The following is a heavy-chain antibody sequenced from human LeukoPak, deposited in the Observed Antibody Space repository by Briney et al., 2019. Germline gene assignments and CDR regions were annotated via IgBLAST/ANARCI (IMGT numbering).Heavy chain of an antibody. Sequence: GGSLRLSCAAPGFTFSSYAMSWVRQAPGKGLEWVSAISGSGGSTYYADSVKGRFTISRDNSKNTLYLQMNSLRAEDTAVYYCAKDHDYGDYYFDYWGQGTLVTVSS. CDR3: AKDHDYGDYYFDY. V-gene: IGHV3-23*01. D-gene: IGHD4-17*01. CDR2: ISGSGGST. J-gene: IGHJ4*02. CDR1: GFTFSSYA.